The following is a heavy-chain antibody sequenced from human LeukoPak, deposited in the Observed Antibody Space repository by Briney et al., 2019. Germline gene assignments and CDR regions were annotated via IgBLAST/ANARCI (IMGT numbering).Heavy chain of an antibody. D-gene: IGHD6-6*01. CDR3: AREGLAARNWFDP. V-gene: IGHV1-2*02. J-gene: IGHJ5*02. CDR1: GYTFTGYY. Sequence: ASVKVSCKASGYTFTGYYMHWVRQAPGQGLEWMGRINPNSGGTNYARKFQGRVTMTRDTSISTAYMELSRLRSDDTAVYYCAREGLAARNWFDPWGQGTLVTVSS. CDR2: INPNSGGT.